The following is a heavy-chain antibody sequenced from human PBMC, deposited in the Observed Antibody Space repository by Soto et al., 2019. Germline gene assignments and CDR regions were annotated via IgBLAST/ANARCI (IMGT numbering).Heavy chain of an antibody. D-gene: IGHD3-3*01. CDR3: ARDFRQNYDFWSGPQPKNAFDI. CDR1: GYTFTSYG. CDR2: ISAYNGNT. J-gene: IGHJ3*02. Sequence: ASVKVSCKASGYTFTSYGISWVRQAPGQGLEWMGWISAYNGNTNYAQKHKGRVNITTDTSTSTAYMELRSLRSDDTAVYYCARDFRQNYDFWSGPQPKNAFDIWGQGTMVTVSS. V-gene: IGHV1-18*01.